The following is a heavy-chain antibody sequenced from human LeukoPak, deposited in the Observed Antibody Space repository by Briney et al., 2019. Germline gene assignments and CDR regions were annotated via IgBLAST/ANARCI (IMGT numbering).Heavy chain of an antibody. CDR2: INPSGGST. CDR1: GYTFTSYY. J-gene: IGHJ4*02. Sequence: ASVKVSCKASGYTFTSYYMHWVRQAPGQGLEWMGIINPSGGSTSYAQKFQGRVTMTRDTSTSTVYMELSSLRSEDTAVYYCARDGIVGATGGYFDYWGQGTLVTVSS. CDR3: ARDGIVGATGGYFDY. V-gene: IGHV1-46*01. D-gene: IGHD1-26*01.